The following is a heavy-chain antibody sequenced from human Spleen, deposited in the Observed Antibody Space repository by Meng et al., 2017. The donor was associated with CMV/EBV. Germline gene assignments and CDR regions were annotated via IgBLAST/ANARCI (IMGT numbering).Heavy chain of an antibody. V-gene: IGHV3-21*01. J-gene: IGHJ3*01. CDR2: ISLSSTYI. D-gene: IGHD3-3*01. Sequence: GGSLRLSCAASGFTFSSYSMNWVRQAPGKGLEWISSISLSSTYIEYADSLKGRFTISRDNAKSSLYLQMDSLRAEDTAVYYCVRRQSVSAFDVWGQGTMVTVSS. CDR1: GFTFSSYS. CDR3: VRRQSVSAFDV.